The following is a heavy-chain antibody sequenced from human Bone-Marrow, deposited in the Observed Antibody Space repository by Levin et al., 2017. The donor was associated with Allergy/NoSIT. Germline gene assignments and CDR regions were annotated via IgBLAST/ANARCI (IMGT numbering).Heavy chain of an antibody. V-gene: IGHV3-53*01. D-gene: IGHD1-14*01. CDR3: ARNVPVTDLGY. CDR1: GVTVSNNY. CDR2: IYSAGES. J-gene: IGHJ4*02. Sequence: GASVKVSCAASGVTVSNNYMAWVRQAPGRGLEWVSLIYSAGESRYADSVRGRFTISRDSATNTVYLEMKSLRAEDTAIYYCARNVPVTDLGYWGRGTLVTVSS.